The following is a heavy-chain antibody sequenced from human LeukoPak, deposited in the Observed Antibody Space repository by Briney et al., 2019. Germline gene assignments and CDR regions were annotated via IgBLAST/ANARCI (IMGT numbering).Heavy chain of an antibody. V-gene: IGHV4-34*01. J-gene: IGHJ4*02. CDR3: ARGEGLLHYFDY. CDR1: GGSFSGYY. CDR2: INHSGST. D-gene: IGHD3/OR15-3a*01. Sequence: SETLSLTCAVYGGSFSGYYWSWIRQPPGKGLEWTGEINHSGSTNYNPSLKSRVTISVDTSKNQFSLKLSSVTAADTAVYYCARGEGLLHYFDYWGQGTLVTVSS.